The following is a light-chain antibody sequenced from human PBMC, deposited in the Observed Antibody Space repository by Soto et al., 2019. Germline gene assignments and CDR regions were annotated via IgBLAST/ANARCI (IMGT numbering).Light chain of an antibody. Sequence: QSVLTQPPSVSGAPGQRVTISCTGCSSNIGAGYDVHWYQHLPGTAPKLLIYYNTNRPSGVPDRFSGSKSGTSASLAITGLQAEDEADYYCQSYDSSLSGVVFGGGTQLTVL. V-gene: IGLV1-40*01. J-gene: IGLJ2*01. CDR3: QSYDSSLSGVV. CDR1: SSNIGAGYD. CDR2: YNT.